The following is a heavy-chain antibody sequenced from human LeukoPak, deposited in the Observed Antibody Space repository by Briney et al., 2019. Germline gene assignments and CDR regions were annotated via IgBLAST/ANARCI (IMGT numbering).Heavy chain of an antibody. CDR1: GYTLSEIS. Sequence: WASVKVSCKVSGYTLSEISMHWVRQALGKGLEWMGSFDPEDGETIYAQKFQGRVTMTEDTSTDTAYMELSSLRSEDTAVYYCATVGGYDYGFDIWGQGTMVTVSS. V-gene: IGHV1-24*01. J-gene: IGHJ3*02. D-gene: IGHD5-12*01. CDR2: FDPEDGET. CDR3: ATVGGYDYGFDI.